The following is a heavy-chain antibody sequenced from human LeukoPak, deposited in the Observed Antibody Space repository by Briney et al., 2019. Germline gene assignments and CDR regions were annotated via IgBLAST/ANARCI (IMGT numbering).Heavy chain of an antibody. J-gene: IGHJ4*02. D-gene: IGHD1-26*01. CDR1: GFTFSSYA. CDR2: IKQDGSEI. CDR3: ARPSLNTGSYFAY. V-gene: IGHV3-7*01. Sequence: GGSLRLSCAASGFTFSSYAISLVRQAPGKGQESVANIKQDGSEIYYVDSVRGRFTISRDNAKNSLYLQMNSLRAEDTAVYYCARPSLNTGSYFAYWGQGILVSVSS.